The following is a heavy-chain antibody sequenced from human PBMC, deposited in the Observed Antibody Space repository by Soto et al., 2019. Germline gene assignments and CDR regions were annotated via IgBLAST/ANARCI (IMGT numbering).Heavy chain of an antibody. CDR2: ISGSGGST. CDR3: SKRIGASPHFDY. D-gene: IGHD3-16*01. CDR1: GFTFSSYA. J-gene: IGHJ4*02. Sequence: EVQLLESGGGLVQPGGSLRLSCAASGFTFSSYAMSWVRQAPGKGLEWVSAISGSGGSTYYADSVKGRFTISRDNSKNTLYLQMNSLRAEDTAVYYCSKRIGASPHFDYWGQGTLITVSS. V-gene: IGHV3-23*01.